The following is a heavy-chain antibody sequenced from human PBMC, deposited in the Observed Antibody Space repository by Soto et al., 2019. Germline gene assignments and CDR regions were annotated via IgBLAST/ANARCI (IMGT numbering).Heavy chain of an antibody. D-gene: IGHD5-12*01. V-gene: IGHV3-21*01. Sequence: EVQPVESGGGLVKPGGSLRLSCAASAFTFSSYSMNWVRQAPGKGLEWVSSISYDSVYIYYADSVKGRFTISRDNAKNSLYLQMNSLRAEDTAVYYCSRRSGYDAPDNWGQGTLVTVSS. CDR3: SRRSGYDAPDN. CDR1: AFTFSSYS. J-gene: IGHJ4*02. CDR2: ISYDSVYI.